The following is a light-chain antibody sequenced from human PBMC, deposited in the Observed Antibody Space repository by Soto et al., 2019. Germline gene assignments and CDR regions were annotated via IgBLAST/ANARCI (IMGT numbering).Light chain of an antibody. V-gene: IGKV3-11*01. Sequence: EIVLTQSPATLSLSPGERATLSCRASQSVSSYLAWYQQKPGQAPRLLIYDASNRATGIPARFSGSGSGTDFTLTISSLEPQVLPVYYFPQRSNWPPRYTFGQGTKLEIK. CDR3: PQRSNWPPRYT. CDR1: QSVSSY. J-gene: IGKJ2*01. CDR2: DAS.